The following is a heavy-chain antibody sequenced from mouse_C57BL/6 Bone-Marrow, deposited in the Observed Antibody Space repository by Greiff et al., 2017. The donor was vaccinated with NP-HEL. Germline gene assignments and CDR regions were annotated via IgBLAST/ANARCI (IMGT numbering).Heavy chain of an antibody. CDR1: GYTFTSYW. CDR3: TRWVLPFDY. V-gene: IGHV1-5*01. CDR2: IYPGNSDT. J-gene: IGHJ2*01. Sequence: VQLQQSGTVLARPGASVKMSCKTSGYTFTSYWMHWVKQRPGQGLEWIGAIYPGNSDTSYNQQFKGKATLTAVTSASTAYMELSSLTNEDSAVDYCTRWVLPFDYWGQGTTLTVSS. D-gene: IGHD2-3*01.